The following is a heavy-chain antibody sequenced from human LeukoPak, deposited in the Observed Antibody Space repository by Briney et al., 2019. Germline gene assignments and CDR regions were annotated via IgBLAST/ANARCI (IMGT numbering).Heavy chain of an antibody. CDR1: GYTFTSYY. CDR3: ARHINFRDTMVRGGKDWFDP. V-gene: IGHV1-46*01. D-gene: IGHD3-10*01. J-gene: IGHJ5*02. CDR2: INPSGGST. Sequence: ASVKVSCKASGYTFTSYYMHWVRQAPGQGLEWMGIINPSGGSTSYAQKFQGRVTMTRDTSKNQFSLKLSSVTAADTAVYYCARHINFRDTMVRGGKDWFDPWGQGTLVTVSS.